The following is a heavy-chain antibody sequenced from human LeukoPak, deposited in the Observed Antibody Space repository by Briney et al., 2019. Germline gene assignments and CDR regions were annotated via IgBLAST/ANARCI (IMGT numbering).Heavy chain of an antibody. Sequence: ASVKVSCKTSGFSFSSSTVQWVRQARGQGLEWIGWIDVGSGDTNYAQKFQERVTITRDMSTSTAYMDLSSLRSEDTAVFYCAARPRDYVTFDIWGQGTMVTVSS. J-gene: IGHJ3*02. CDR1: GFSFSSST. CDR2: IDVGSGDT. V-gene: IGHV1-58*01. CDR3: AARPRDYVTFDI. D-gene: IGHD3-16*01.